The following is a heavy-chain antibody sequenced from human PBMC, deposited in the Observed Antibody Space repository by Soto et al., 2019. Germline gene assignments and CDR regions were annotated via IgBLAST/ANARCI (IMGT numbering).Heavy chain of an antibody. CDR2: ISSSSSTI. J-gene: IGHJ6*02. V-gene: IGHV3-48*02. CDR3: ARNQVGNYYYYGMDV. CDR1: GFTFSSYS. Sequence: GGSLRLSCAASGFTFSSYSMNWVRQAPGKGLEWVSYISSSSSTIYYADSVKGRFTISRDNAKNSLYLQMNSLRDEDTAVYYCARNQVGNYYYYGMDVWGQGTTVTVSS. D-gene: IGHD3-10*01.